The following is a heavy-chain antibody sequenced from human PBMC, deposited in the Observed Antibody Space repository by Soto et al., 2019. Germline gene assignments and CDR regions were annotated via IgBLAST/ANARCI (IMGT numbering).Heavy chain of an antibody. CDR2: ISGYNGDT. V-gene: IGHV1-18*04. D-gene: IGHD6-13*01. CDR3: ARAPQTVAGAGIWY. CDR1: GYTFTSYG. Sequence: ASVKVSCKASGYTFTSYGISWVRQAPGQGLEWMGWISGYNGDTNYAQKLQGRVTMTTDTSTSTAYMELRSLRSDDTAVYYCARAPQTVAGAGIWYWGQGTLVTVSS. J-gene: IGHJ4*02.